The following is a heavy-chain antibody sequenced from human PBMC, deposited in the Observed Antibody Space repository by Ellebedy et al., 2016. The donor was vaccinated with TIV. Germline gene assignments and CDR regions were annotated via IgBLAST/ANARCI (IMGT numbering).Heavy chain of an antibody. J-gene: IGHJ4*02. Sequence: AASVTVSCKASGCTFSNYAISWLRQSPGQALEWMGGIIPIFGTAKFAQKFQGRVTLTADESTSTAYMELSSLKSEDTAVYYCVRDLHWSYFNWGQGTLVTVSS. V-gene: IGHV1-69*13. CDR2: IIPIFGTA. D-gene: IGHD1-26*01. CDR1: GCTFSNYA. CDR3: VRDLHWSYFN.